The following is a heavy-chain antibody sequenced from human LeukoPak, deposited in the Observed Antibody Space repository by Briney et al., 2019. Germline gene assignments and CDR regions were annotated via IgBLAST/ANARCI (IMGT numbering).Heavy chain of an antibody. CDR2: ISGTGVTT. J-gene: IGHJ4*02. CDR1: GFTFSSCA. V-gene: IGHV3-23*01. CDR3: ATHYDTSGYYYFDF. Sequence: GGSLRLSCAASGFTFSSCALTWVRQAPGKGLEWVSTISGTGVTTFYADSVRGRFTISRDNSKNTLYLHMSSLRAEDTAVYYCATHYDTSGYYYFDFWGQGTLVTVSS. D-gene: IGHD3-22*01.